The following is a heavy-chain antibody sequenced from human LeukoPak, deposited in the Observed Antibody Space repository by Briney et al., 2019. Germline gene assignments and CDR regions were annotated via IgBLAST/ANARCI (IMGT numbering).Heavy chain of an antibody. Sequence: SETLSLTCAVSGGSISSGGYSWSWIRQPPGKGLEWIGYIYTSGSTNYNPSLKSRVTMSVDTSKNQFSLKLSSVTAADTAVYYCAREDSDILTGYLLWGQGTLVTVSS. D-gene: IGHD3-9*01. CDR3: AREDSDILTGYLL. CDR1: GGSISSGGYS. J-gene: IGHJ4*02. V-gene: IGHV4-61*08. CDR2: IYTSGST.